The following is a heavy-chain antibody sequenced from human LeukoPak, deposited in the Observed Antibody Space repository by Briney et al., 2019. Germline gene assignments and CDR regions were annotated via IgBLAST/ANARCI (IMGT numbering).Heavy chain of an antibody. D-gene: IGHD6-19*01. V-gene: IGHV4-4*07. CDR1: GGSISSYY. CDR3: ARDAKQWLSYFDY. CDR2: IYTSGST. Sequence: SETLSLTCTVSGGSISSYYWSWIRQPAGKGLEWIGRIYTSGSTNYNPSLKSRVTISVDKSKNQFSLKLSPVTAADTAVYYCARDAKQWLSYFDYWGQGTLVTVSS. J-gene: IGHJ4*02.